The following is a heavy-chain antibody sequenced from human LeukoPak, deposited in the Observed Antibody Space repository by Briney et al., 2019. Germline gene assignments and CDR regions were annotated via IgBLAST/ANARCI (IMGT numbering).Heavy chain of an antibody. CDR2: ISAYNGNT. J-gene: IGHJ3*02. CDR1: GYTFTSYG. Sequence: ASVKVSCKASGYTFTSYGISWVRQAPGQGLEWMGWISAYNGNTNYAQKLQGRVTMTTDTSTSTAYMELRSLRSDDTAVYYCATYWRHFDWLLSDIWGLGTMVTVSS. D-gene: IGHD3-9*01. CDR3: ATYWRHFDWLLSDI. V-gene: IGHV1-18*01.